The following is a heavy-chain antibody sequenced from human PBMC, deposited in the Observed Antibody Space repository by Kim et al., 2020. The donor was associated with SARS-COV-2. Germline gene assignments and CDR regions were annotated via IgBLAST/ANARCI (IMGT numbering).Heavy chain of an antibody. J-gene: IGHJ6*02. CDR3: ARGDRYYYDSSGNLYYYGMDV. CDR1: GGTFSSYA. V-gene: IGHV1-69*13. D-gene: IGHD3-22*01. Sequence: SVKVSCKASGGTFSSYAISWVRQAPGQGLEWMGGIIPIFGTANYAQKFQGRVTITADESTSTAYMELSSLRSEDTAVYYCARGDRYYYDSSGNLYYYGMDVWGQGTTVTVSS. CDR2: IIPIFGTA.